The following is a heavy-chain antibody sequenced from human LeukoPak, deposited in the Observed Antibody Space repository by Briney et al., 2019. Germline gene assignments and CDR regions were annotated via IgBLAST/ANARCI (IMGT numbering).Heavy chain of an antibody. V-gene: IGHV1-2*02. CDR2: INPNSGGT. Sequence: ASVKVSCKASGYTFTCYYMHWVRQAPGQGLEWMGWINPNSGGTNYAQKFQGRVNMTRDTSISTAYMELSRLRSDDTAVYYCARANRGLYSSSSARRYFDYWGQGTLVTVSS. CDR1: GYTFTCYY. CDR3: ARANRGLYSSSSARRYFDY. D-gene: IGHD6-6*01. J-gene: IGHJ4*02.